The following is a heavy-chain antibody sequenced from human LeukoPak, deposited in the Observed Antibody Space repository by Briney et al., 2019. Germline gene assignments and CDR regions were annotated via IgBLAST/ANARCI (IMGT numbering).Heavy chain of an antibody. D-gene: IGHD4-11*01. CDR2: IYYSGST. V-gene: IGHV4-59*01. Sequence: SETLSLTCTVSGGSISSYYWSWIRQPPGKGLEWIGYIYYSGSTNYNPSLKSRVTISVDTSKNQFSLKLSSVTAADTAVYYCARSHINYAGFDPWGQGTLVTVSS. CDR1: GGSISSYY. J-gene: IGHJ5*02. CDR3: ARSHINYAGFDP.